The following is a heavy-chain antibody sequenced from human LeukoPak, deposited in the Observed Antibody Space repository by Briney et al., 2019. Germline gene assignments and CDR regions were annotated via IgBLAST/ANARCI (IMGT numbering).Heavy chain of an antibody. CDR3: ARDLVRVTKEFDI. Sequence: PSETLSLTCTLSGGPIGTYYSRWPRRSPGTGKVWLGYISVTGTRYNPDLQSRPTLSVDRPRNQFVMNVTYVTAAHTAGSVCARDLVRVTKEFDIWGQGTMVSVSS. CDR2: ISVTGT. J-gene: IGHJ3*02. V-gene: IGHV4-4*09. D-gene: IGHD4-17*01. CDR1: GGPIGTYY.